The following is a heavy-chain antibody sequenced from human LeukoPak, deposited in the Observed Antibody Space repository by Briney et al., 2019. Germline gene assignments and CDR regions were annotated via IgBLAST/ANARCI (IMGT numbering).Heavy chain of an antibody. J-gene: IGHJ3*02. Sequence: SETLSLTCTVSGGSISSGGYYWSWIRQHPGKGLEWIGYIYYSGSTYYNPSLKSRVTISVDTSKNQFSLKLSSVTAADTAVYYCAREANRSAFDIWGQGTMVTVSS. V-gene: IGHV4-31*03. CDR2: IYYSGST. CDR3: AREANRSAFDI. CDR1: GGSISSGGYY. D-gene: IGHD1-14*01.